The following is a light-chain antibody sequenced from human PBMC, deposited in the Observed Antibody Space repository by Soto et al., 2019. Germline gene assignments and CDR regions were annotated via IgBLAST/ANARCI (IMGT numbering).Light chain of an antibody. V-gene: IGKV3-11*01. J-gene: IGKJ1*01. Sequence: DIVLTQSPATLSSFPGDRVPLSCRASQYINTRLAWYQHRPGQAPRLLIYQSSIRAAGIPARFSASGSGTDFTLTISDVQPEDFALYYCHQRQSWPRTFGQGTKVDIK. CDR2: QSS. CDR1: QYINTR. CDR3: HQRQSWPRT.